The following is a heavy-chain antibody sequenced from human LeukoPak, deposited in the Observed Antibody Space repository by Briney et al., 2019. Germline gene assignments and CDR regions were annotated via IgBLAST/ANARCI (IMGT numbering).Heavy chain of an antibody. Sequence: EASVKVSCKASGYTFTSYDINWVRQATGQGLEWMGWMNPNSGNTGYAQKFQGRVTMTRNTSISTAYMELSSLRSEDTAVYYCATEAPYSGSYYDYWGQGTLVTVSS. D-gene: IGHD1-26*01. CDR2: MNPNSGNT. V-gene: IGHV1-8*01. CDR3: ATEAPYSGSYYDY. CDR1: GYTFTSYD. J-gene: IGHJ4*02.